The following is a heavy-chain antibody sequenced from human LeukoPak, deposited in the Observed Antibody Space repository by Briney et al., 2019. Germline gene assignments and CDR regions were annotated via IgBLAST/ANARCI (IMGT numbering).Heavy chain of an antibody. CDR1: GFTFSSYG. J-gene: IGHJ4*02. D-gene: IGHD2-2*01. V-gene: IGHV3-30*18. CDR3: AKDGDIVVVPATYYFDY. CDR2: ISYDGSNK. Sequence: PGRSLRLSCAASGFTFSSYGMHWVRQAPGKGLEWVAVISYDGSNKYYADSVKGRFTISRDNSKNTLYPQMNSLRAEDTAVYYCAKDGDIVVVPATYYFDYWGQGTLVTVSS.